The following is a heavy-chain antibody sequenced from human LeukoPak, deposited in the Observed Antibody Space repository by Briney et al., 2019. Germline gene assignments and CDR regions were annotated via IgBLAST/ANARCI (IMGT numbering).Heavy chain of an antibody. D-gene: IGHD5-24*01. Sequence: GSSVKVSCKAPGGTFSSYTISWVRQAPGQGLEWMGRIIPILGIANYAQKFQGRVTITADKSTSTAYMELSSLRSEDTAVYYCARARDGYNGLDWGQGTLVTVSS. V-gene: IGHV1-69*02. CDR3: ARARDGYNGLD. CDR2: IIPILGIA. CDR1: GGTFSSYT. J-gene: IGHJ4*02.